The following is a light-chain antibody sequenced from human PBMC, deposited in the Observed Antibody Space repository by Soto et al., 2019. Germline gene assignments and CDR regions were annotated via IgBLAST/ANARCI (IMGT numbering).Light chain of an antibody. CDR2: AAS. CDR1: QGISNY. Sequence: DIQMTQSPSAMSASVGDRVTITCRASQGISNYLAWFQQKPGKVPKRLIYAASSLQGGVPSRFSGSGFGTDFTLTISSLEPEDFAVYYCQQRSNWPPITFGQGTRLEIK. J-gene: IGKJ5*01. V-gene: IGKV1-17*03. CDR3: QQRSNWPPIT.